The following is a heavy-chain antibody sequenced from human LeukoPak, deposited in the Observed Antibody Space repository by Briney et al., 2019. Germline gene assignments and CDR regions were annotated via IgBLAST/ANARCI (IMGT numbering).Heavy chain of an antibody. J-gene: IGHJ5*02. D-gene: IGHD3-22*01. CDR1: GGSISSSNW. Sequence: SGTLSLTCAVSGGSISSSNWWSWVRQPPGKGLEWIGEIYHSGSTNYNPSLKSRVTISVDKSKNQFSLKLSSVTAADTAVYYCARDRYYYDSSGYYWFDPWGQGTLVTVSS. V-gene: IGHV4-4*02. CDR3: ARDRYYYDSSGYYWFDP. CDR2: IYHSGST.